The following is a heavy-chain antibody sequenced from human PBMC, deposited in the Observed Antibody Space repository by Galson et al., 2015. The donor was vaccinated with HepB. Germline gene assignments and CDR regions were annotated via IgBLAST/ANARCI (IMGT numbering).Heavy chain of an antibody. Sequence: SLRLSCAASGFTFSSHWMTWVRQAPGRGLEWVANIKQDGSEKYYVDSLKGRFTISRDNAKNSLYLQMSSLRFEDTAVYYCARIYSGELRVFGVIPDYWGQGTLVTVSS. CDR1: GFTFSSHW. D-gene: IGHD3-3*01. V-gene: IGHV3-7*05. CDR3: ARIYSGELRVFGVIPDY. J-gene: IGHJ4*02. CDR2: IKQDGSEK.